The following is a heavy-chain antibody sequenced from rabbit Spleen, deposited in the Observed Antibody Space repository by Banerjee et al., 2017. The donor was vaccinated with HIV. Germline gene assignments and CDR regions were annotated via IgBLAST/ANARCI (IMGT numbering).Heavy chain of an antibody. J-gene: IGHJ4*01. V-gene: IGHV1S45*01. CDR2: IYSGSSGDT. Sequence: QEQLVESGGGLVQPGGSLKLSCKASGFDFSNYGVSWVRQAPGKGLEWIACIYSGSSGDTYYASWAKGRFTISKTSSTTVTLQMTSLTAADTATYFCARETSSGWGVVSYYFNLWGPGTLVTVS. D-gene: IGHD4-1*01. CDR3: ARETSSGWGVVSYYFNL. CDR1: GFDFSNYG.